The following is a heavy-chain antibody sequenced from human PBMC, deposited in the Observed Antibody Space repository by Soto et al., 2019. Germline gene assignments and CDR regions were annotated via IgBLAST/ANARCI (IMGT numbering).Heavy chain of an antibody. V-gene: IGHV3-11*01. CDR2: ISTSVTII. Sequence: QGQLVESGGGLVQPGGSLRLSCEASGYIFSDYYMTWIRQAPGKGLEWVSYISTSVTIISYADSVKGRFTISRDDAKNSLYLQMTSLRADVTAIYYCARAGGSGWSLEYWGQGTLVTVSS. CDR3: ARAGGSGWSLEY. J-gene: IGHJ4*02. D-gene: IGHD6-19*01. CDR1: GYIFSDYY.